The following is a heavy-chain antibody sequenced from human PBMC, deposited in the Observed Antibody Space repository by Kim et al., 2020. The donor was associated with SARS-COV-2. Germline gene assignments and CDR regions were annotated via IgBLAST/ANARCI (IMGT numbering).Heavy chain of an antibody. Sequence: GESLRLSCAASGFTFSSYAMHWVRQAPGKGLEWVAVISYDGSNKYYADSVKGRFTISRDNSKNTLYLQMNSLRAEDTAVYYCVRYYGSGRSPWFDPWGQGTLVTVSS. D-gene: IGHD3-10*01. J-gene: IGHJ5*02. CDR3: VRYYGSGRSPWFDP. CDR2: ISYDGSNK. V-gene: IGHV3-30-3*01. CDR1: GFTFSSYA.